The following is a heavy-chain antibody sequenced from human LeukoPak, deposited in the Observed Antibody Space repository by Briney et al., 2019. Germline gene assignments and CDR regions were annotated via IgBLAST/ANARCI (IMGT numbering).Heavy chain of an antibody. J-gene: IGHJ5*02. D-gene: IGHD3-10*01. CDR3: ARDQHYYGSGRWGNWFDP. V-gene: IGHV4-30-4*01. Sequence: SSETLSLTCTVSGGSISSGDYYWSWIRQPPGKGLEWIGYMYYSGSTYYNPSLKSRVTISVDTSKNQFSLKLSSVTAADTAVYYCARDQHYYGSGRWGNWFDPWGQGTLVTVSS. CDR2: MYYSGST. CDR1: GGSISSGDYY.